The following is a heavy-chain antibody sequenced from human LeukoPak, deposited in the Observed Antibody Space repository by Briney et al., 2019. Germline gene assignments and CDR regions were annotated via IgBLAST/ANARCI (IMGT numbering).Heavy chain of an antibody. CDR1: GYTFTNFG. Sequence: ASVKVSCKASGYTFTNFGISWVRQAPGQGLEWMGWISAYNGNTNYAQKLQGRVTMTTDTSTSTAYMELRSLRSDDTAVYYCARDPVEYSSSSGRSDYWGQGTLVTVSS. J-gene: IGHJ4*02. CDR2: ISAYNGNT. D-gene: IGHD6-6*01. CDR3: ARDPVEYSSSSGRSDY. V-gene: IGHV1-18*01.